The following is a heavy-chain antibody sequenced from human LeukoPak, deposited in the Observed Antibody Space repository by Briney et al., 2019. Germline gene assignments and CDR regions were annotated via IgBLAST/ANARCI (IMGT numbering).Heavy chain of an antibody. CDR1: GFSVSNTY. Sequence: PGGSLRLSCAASGFSVSNTYMSWVRQAPGKGLVWVSRINSDGSSTNYADSVKGRFTISRDNAKNTLYLQMNSLRAEDTAVYYCGASDYFDYWGQGTRVTVSS. V-gene: IGHV3-74*01. D-gene: IGHD4-17*01. CDR2: INSDGSST. J-gene: IGHJ4*02. CDR3: GASDYFDY.